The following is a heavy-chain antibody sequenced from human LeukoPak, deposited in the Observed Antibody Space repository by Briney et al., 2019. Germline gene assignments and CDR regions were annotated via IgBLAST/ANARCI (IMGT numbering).Heavy chain of an antibody. V-gene: IGHV4-38-2*02. CDR1: GYSISSGYY. Sequence: PSETLSLTCTVSGYSISSGYYWGWIRQPPGKGLEWIGSIYHSGSTYYNPSLQSRVTISVDTSKNQFSLKLSSVTAADTAVYYCARDYDGYKPRNVFDYWGQGTLVTVSS. CDR3: ARDYDGYKPRNVFDY. J-gene: IGHJ4*02. CDR2: IYHSGST. D-gene: IGHD5-24*01.